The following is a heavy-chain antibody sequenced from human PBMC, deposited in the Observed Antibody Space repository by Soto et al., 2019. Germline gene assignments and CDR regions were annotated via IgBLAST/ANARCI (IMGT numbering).Heavy chain of an antibody. V-gene: IGHV3-21*01. D-gene: IGHD1-26*01. CDR3: AGSSDDGRDN. Sequence: DVQLVESGGGLVKPGGSLRLSCAASGFSLSDYSMNWIRLAPGKGLEWVASISSSSSFIHYAESMKGRFTISRDNAKNSLYLQMNSLSAEDTAVYYCAGSSDDGRDNWGQGTLVTVSS. CDR1: GFSLSDYS. J-gene: IGHJ4*02. CDR2: ISSSSSFI.